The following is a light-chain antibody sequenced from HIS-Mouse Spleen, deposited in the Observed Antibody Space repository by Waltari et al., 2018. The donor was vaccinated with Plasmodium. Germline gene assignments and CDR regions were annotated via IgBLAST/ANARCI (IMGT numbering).Light chain of an antibody. CDR1: SNNVGGYNY. J-gene: IGLJ2*01. CDR2: DVS. CDR3: CSYAGSYTLV. Sequence: QSALTQPRSVSGSPGQSVTISCTGTSNNVGGYNYVPWYQQHPGKAPKLMIYDVSKRPSGVPDRFSGSKSGNTASLTISGLQAEDEADYYCCSYAGSYTLVFGGGTKLTVL. V-gene: IGLV2-11*01.